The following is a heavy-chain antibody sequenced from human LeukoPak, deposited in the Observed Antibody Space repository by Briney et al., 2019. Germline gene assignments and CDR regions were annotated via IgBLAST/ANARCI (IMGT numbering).Heavy chain of an antibody. V-gene: IGHV1-46*01. D-gene: IGHD4-11*01. CDR3: ARVLLAYSDYLGWFDP. Sequence: ASVKVSCKASGYTFTSYYMHWVRQAPGQGLEWMGIINPSGGSTSYAQKFQGRVTMTRDTSTSTVYMELSSLRSEDTAVYYCARVLLAYSDYLGWFDPWGQGTLVTVSS. CDR1: GYTFTSYY. J-gene: IGHJ5*02. CDR2: INPSGGST.